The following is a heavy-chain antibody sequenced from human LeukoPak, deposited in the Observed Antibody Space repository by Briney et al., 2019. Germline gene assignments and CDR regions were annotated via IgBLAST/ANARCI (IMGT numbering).Heavy chain of an antibody. CDR1: GFTFSSYG. Sequence: HPGGSLRLSCAASGFTFSSYGMHWVRQAPGKGLEWVAVIWYDGSNKYYADSVKGRFTISRVNSKNTLYLQMNSLRAEDTAVYYCARLGYSYESDYWGQGTLVTVSS. CDR2: IWYDGSNK. D-gene: IGHD5-18*01. CDR3: ARLGYSYESDY. V-gene: IGHV3-33*01. J-gene: IGHJ4*02.